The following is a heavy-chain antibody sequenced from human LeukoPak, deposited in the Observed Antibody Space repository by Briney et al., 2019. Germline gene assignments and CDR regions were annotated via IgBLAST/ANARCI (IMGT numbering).Heavy chain of an antibody. CDR3: ARDPDY. V-gene: IGHV4-39*07. CDR2: VYYVGNT. Sequence: SETLSLTCTVSGGSISSGGYYWSWIRQPPGKGLEWIGTVYYVGNTYYNPSLKSRVTISIDTSKNQFSLKLSSVTAADTAVYYCARDPDYWGQGTLVTVSS. CDR1: GGSISSGGYY. J-gene: IGHJ4*02.